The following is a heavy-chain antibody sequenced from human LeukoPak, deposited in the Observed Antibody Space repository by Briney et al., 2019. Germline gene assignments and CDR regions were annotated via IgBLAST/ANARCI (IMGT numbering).Heavy chain of an antibody. J-gene: IGHJ4*02. V-gene: IGHV4-38-2*02. D-gene: IGHD3-16*02. CDR2: IYHSGST. Sequence: SETLSLTCTVSGYSISSGYYWGWIRQPPGKGLEWIGSIYHSGSTYYNPSLKSRVTISVDTSKNQFSLKLSSVTAADTAVYYCACYRYTGGWKALDYWGQGTLVTVSS. CDR1: GYSISSGYY. CDR3: ACYRYTGGWKALDY.